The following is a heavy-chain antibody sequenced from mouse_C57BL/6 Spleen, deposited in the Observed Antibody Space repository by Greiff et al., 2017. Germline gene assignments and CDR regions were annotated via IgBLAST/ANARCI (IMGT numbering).Heavy chain of an antibody. Sequence: QVQLKQSGAELVKPGASVKISCKASGYAFSSYWMNWVKQRPGKGLEWIGQIYPGDGDTNYNGKFKGKATLTADKSSSTAYMQLSSLTSEDSAVYFCARPSDYYGSSYGGYYAMDYWGQGTSVTVSS. CDR3: ARPSDYYGSSYGGYYAMDY. D-gene: IGHD1-1*01. CDR2: IYPGDGDT. V-gene: IGHV1-80*01. CDR1: GYAFSSYW. J-gene: IGHJ4*01.